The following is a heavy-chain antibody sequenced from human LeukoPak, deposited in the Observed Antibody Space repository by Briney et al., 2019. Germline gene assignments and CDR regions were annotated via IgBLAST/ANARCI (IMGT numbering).Heavy chain of an antibody. CDR1: EFTFSSYS. Sequence: PGGSLRLSCAASEFTFSSYSMNWVRQAPGKGLEWVSSISSSSTYIYYADSVKGRFTISRDNAKNSLYLQMNSLRAEDTAVYYCARDHRIAGKDAFDIWGQGTMVTVSS. V-gene: IGHV3-21*01. D-gene: IGHD6-13*01. CDR3: ARDHRIAGKDAFDI. CDR2: ISSSSTYI. J-gene: IGHJ3*02.